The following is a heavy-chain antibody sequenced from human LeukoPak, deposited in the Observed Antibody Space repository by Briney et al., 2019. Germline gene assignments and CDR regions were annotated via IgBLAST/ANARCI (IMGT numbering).Heavy chain of an antibody. CDR3: ARHKIYAWFDP. CDR1: GGSISSYY. D-gene: IGHD3-16*01. V-gene: IGHV4-59*08. J-gene: IGHJ5*02. Sequence: PSETLSLTCTVSGGSISSYYWSWIRQPPGKGLEWIGYIYYSGSTNYNPSLKSRITISVDTSKNQFSLKLSSVTAADTAVYYCARHKIYAWFDPWGQGTLVTVSS. CDR2: IYYSGST.